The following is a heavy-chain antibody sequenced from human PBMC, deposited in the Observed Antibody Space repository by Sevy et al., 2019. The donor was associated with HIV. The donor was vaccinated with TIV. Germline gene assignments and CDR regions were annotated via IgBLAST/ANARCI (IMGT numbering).Heavy chain of an antibody. D-gene: IGHD2-8*01. CDR1: GGSISGSTNY. Sequence: SETLSLTCTVSGGSISGSTNYWGWIRQSPGKGLEWIGSLYYGGSTYLNPSLKSRVTTSVDTSKNQFSLKLNSVTAADTAVYYCVRHLTNYLYWYFDLWGRGALVSVSS. CDR2: LYYGGST. J-gene: IGHJ2*01. V-gene: IGHV4-39*01. CDR3: VRHLTNYLYWYFDL.